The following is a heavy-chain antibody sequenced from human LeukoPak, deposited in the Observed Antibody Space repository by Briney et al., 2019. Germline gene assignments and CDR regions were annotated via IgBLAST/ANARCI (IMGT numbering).Heavy chain of an antibody. J-gene: IGHJ4*02. D-gene: IGHD4-23*01. CDR2: ITSSSSTI. Sequence: GGSLRLSCTASGFTFSSYSMNWVRQAPGKGLEWVSYITSSSSTIYYADSVNGRFTISRDNGKNSLYLQMNSLRAEDTAVYYCARDRTRGYGGNSDYWGQGTLVTVSS. V-gene: IGHV3-48*01. CDR3: ARDRTRGYGGNSDY. CDR1: GFTFSSYS.